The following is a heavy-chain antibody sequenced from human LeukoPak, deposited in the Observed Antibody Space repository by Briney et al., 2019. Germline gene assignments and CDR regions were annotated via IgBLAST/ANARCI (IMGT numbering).Heavy chain of an antibody. CDR2: INPNSGGT. Sequence: ASVKVSCKASGYTFTGYYMHWVRQAPGQGLEWMGWINPNSGGTNYAQKFQGRVTMTRDTSISTAYMELSRLRSDDTAVYYCARFRQYYYDSSGYYDAFDIWGQGTMVTVSS. J-gene: IGHJ3*02. V-gene: IGHV1-2*02. D-gene: IGHD3-22*01. CDR1: GYTFTGYY. CDR3: ARFRQYYYDSSGYYDAFDI.